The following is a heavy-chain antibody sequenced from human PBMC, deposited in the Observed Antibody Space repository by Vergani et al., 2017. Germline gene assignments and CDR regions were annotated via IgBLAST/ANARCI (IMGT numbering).Heavy chain of an antibody. Sequence: EVQLLESGGDLVQPGGSLRLSCTASGFIFSTYAMSWVRQAPGKGLEWVSGISASGAPTYYADSVKGRVTISRDNSKNTLYLQMNSLRVEDTAVYYCARETVVTSWDGYRFHYMDVWGKGTTVTVSS. D-gene: IGHD3-16*02. J-gene: IGHJ6*03. V-gene: IGHV3-23*01. CDR1: GFIFSTYA. CDR2: ISASGAPT. CDR3: ARETVVTSWDGYRFHYMDV.